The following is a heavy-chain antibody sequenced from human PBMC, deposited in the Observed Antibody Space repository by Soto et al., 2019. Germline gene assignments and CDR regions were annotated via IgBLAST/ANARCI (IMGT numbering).Heavy chain of an antibody. V-gene: IGHV3-30*18. D-gene: IGHD2-8*02. CDR1: GFTFSSYG. CDR2: ISYDGSNK. CDR3: AKEAELVDLDY. J-gene: IGHJ4*02. Sequence: QVQLVESGGGVVQPGRSLRLSCAASGFTFSSYGMHWVRQAPGKGLEWVAVISYDGSNKYYADSVKGRFTISRDNSKNTLYLQMNSLRAEDTAVYYCAKEAELVDLDYWGQGTLVTVSS.